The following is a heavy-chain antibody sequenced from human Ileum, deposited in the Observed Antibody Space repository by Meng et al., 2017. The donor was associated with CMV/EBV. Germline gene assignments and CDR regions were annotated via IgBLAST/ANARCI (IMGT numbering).Heavy chain of an antibody. Sequence: GESLKISCAASGFTFSNYWMHWVRQVPGEGLVWVSRINTEGSRTDHADSVKGRFTISRDSAKNTLYLQMNSLRAEDTAVYYCARVSGDSWFDPWGQGTLVTVSS. V-gene: IGHV3-74*01. CDR1: GFTFSNYW. J-gene: IGHJ5*02. D-gene: IGHD7-27*01. CDR2: INTEGSRT. CDR3: ARVSGDSWFDP.